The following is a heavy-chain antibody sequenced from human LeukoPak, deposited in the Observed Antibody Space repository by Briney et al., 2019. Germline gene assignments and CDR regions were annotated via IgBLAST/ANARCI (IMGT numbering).Heavy chain of an antibody. J-gene: IGHJ4*02. V-gene: IGHV3-48*03. CDR3: ARSPGGYSGPFAY. D-gene: IGHD5-12*01. CDR2: ISTSGTAI. Sequence: GGSLRLSCAASGFTLSSYEMNWFRQAPGKGLEWVSYISTSGTAIYYADSVKGRFTISRDNSRNSLYLQMNSLRAEDTAVYYCARSPGGYSGPFAYWGQGTLVTVSS. CDR1: GFTLSSYE.